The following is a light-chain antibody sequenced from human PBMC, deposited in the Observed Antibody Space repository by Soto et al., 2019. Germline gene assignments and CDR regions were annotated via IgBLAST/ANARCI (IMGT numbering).Light chain of an antibody. CDR2: SNN. CDR3: AAWDDSLSGSYV. CDR1: SSNIGSNY. J-gene: IGLJ1*01. Sequence: QSVLTQPPSASGTPGQRVTISCSGSSSNIGSNYVYWYQQLPGTAPKLLIYSNNQRPSGVPDRFSGSKSGTSASLAISGLRSEDEADYYCAAWDDSLSGSYVFGTGTKLTVI. V-gene: IGLV1-47*02.